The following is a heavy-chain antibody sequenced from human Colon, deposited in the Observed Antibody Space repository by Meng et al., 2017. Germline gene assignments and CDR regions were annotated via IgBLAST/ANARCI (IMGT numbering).Heavy chain of an antibody. CDR1: GDSVSSNSYY. CDR2: IYSGGIS. CDR3: ARDPLAVGPTDRGLDS. Sequence: QVQLQESGPRLVKPSQTLSLTCTVSGDSVSSNSYYWTWSRQHPGTGLEWIGYIYSGGISHYNPSLKSRITMSIDTSKNQFSLQLTSVTAADTAIYYCARDPLAVGPTDRGLDSWGQGTLVTVSS. V-gene: IGHV4-31*03. J-gene: IGHJ4*02. D-gene: IGHD1-26*01.